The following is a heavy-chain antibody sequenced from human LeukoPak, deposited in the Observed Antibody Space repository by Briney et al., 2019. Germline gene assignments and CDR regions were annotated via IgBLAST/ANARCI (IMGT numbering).Heavy chain of an antibody. CDR1: GGSFSGYY. CDR2: INHSGST. CDR3: ARGTMTTVTYYFDY. V-gene: IGHV4-34*01. J-gene: IGHJ4*02. Sequence: SETLSLTCAVYGGSFSGYYWSWIRQPPGKGLEWIGEINHSGSTNYNPSLKSRVTISVDTSKNQFSLKLSPVTAADTAVYYCARGTMTTVTYYFDYWGQGTLVTVSS. D-gene: IGHD4-17*01.